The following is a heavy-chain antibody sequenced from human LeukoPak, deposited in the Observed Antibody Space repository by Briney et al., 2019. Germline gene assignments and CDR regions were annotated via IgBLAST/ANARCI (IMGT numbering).Heavy chain of an antibody. Sequence: ASLKVSCKACGYTFTSYDINWVRQAPGQGLEWMGWISGYNGNTNYAQKLQGRVTMTTDTSTSTAYMDLRSLRSDDAAVYYCARGSGSGHFDYWGQGTLVTVSS. D-gene: IGHD2-15*01. CDR3: ARGSGSGHFDY. J-gene: IGHJ4*02. CDR1: GYTFTSYD. V-gene: IGHV1-18*01. CDR2: ISGYNGNT.